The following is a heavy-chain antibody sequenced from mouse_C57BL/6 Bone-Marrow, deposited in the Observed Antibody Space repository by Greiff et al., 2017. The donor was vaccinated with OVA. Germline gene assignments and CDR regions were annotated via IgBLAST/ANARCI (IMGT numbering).Heavy chain of an antibody. CDR2: ILPGSGST. Sequence: QVQLQQSGAELMKPGASVKLSCKATGYTFTGYWIEWVKQRPGHGLEWIGEILPGSGSTNYNGKFKGKATLTADKSSSTAYMQLSSLTSEDSAVYFCAGGRPRYFDVWGTGTTVTVSS. CDR3: AGGRPRYFDV. V-gene: IGHV1-9*01. CDR1: GYTFTGYW. J-gene: IGHJ1*03.